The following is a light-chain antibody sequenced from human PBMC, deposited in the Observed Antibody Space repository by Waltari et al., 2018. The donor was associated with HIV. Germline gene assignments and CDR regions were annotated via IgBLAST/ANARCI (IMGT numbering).Light chain of an antibody. Sequence: IVLTQSPGTLSLSPGERATISCRASQSVSSSYLAWYQQKPGQAPRLLIYGASSRATGIPDRFSGSGSGTDFTLTISRLEPEDFAVYYCQQYGSSPPMYTFGQGTKLEIK. V-gene: IGKV3-20*01. CDR1: QSVSSSY. J-gene: IGKJ2*01. CDR3: QQYGSSPPMYT. CDR2: GAS.